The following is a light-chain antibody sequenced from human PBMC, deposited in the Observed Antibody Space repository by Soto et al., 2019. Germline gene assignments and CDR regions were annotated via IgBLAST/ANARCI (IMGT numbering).Light chain of an antibody. V-gene: IGKV2-24*01. CDR2: KIS. CDR3: MQLTQFPRT. Sequence: DVVMTQTPLSSPVTLGQPASISCRSSQSLVHSDGNTYLTWLHQRRGQPPRLLIYKISNRFSEVPDRFSGRGGGTDFTLKISRVESEYVGVYYSMQLTQFPRTLGQGTKVEIK. CDR1: QSLVHSDGNTY. J-gene: IGKJ1*01.